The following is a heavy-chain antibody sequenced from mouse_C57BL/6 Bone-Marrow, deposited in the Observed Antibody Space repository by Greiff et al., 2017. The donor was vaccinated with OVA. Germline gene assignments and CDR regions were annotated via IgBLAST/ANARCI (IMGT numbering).Heavy chain of an antibody. CDR1: GYSITSVYY. CDR2: ISYDGSN. D-gene: IGHD2-5*01. V-gene: IGHV3-6*01. J-gene: IGHJ4*01. CDR3: ARNAYYSNYDYYAMDY. Sequence: EVKLQESGPGLVKPSQSLSLTCSVTGYSITSVYYWTWIRQFPGNKLEWMGYISYDGSNNYNPSLKNRISITRDTSKNQFFLKLNSVTTEDTATYYCARNAYYSNYDYYAMDYWGQGTSVTVSS.